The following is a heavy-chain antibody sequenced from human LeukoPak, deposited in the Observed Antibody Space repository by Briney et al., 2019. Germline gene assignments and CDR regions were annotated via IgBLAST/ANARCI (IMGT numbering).Heavy chain of an antibody. CDR3: ARDARYCSGTACYVGSYYYYGMDV. CDR1: GFTFNTYE. J-gene: IGHJ6*04. D-gene: IGHD2-2*01. Sequence: GGSLRLSCAASGFTFNTYELNWVRLAPGKGLEWVSYIISIGITIYYADSVKGRFTVSRDNPKTSVYLHMNSLRAEDTAVYYCARDARYCSGTACYVGSYYYYGMDVWGKGTTVTVSS. V-gene: IGHV3-48*03. CDR2: IISIGITI.